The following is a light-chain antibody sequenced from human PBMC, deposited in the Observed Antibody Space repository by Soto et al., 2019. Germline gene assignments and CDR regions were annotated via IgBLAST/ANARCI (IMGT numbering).Light chain of an antibody. Sequence: QSALTQPASVSGSPGQSMTISCTGTSSDVGGYDYVSWYQQHPGKAPKLMIYEVSNRPSGVSSRFSGSKSGNTASLTISGLQAEDEADYYCSSYTSSSSDVFGTGTKVTVL. CDR1: SSDVGGYDY. J-gene: IGLJ1*01. CDR3: SSYTSSSSDV. V-gene: IGLV2-14*01. CDR2: EVS.